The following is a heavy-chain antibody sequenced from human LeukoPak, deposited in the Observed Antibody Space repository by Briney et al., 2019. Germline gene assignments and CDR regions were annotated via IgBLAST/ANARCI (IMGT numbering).Heavy chain of an antibody. J-gene: IGHJ4*02. D-gene: IGHD5-18*01. CDR1: GYTFTSYD. CDR3: ARDRGNSYGNPFDY. Sequence: ASVKVSCKASGYTFTSYDINWVRQATGQGLEWMGWMNPNSGNTGYAQKFQGRVTMTRNTSISTAYMELSSLRAEDTAVYYCARDRGNSYGNPFDYWGQGTLVTVSS. V-gene: IGHV1-8*01. CDR2: MNPNSGNT.